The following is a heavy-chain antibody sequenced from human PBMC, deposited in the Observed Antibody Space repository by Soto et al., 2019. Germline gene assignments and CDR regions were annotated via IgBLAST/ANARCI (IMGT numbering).Heavy chain of an antibody. CDR1: GDSINAYY. Sequence: SETLSLTCTVSGDSINAYYWNWVRQPPGEGLEWIGYIYYSGSTSYNPSLKSRVTISLDTSKNQFSLKLSSVTAAGTAVYYCARGGGSYYKYWFDPWGQGTLVTVSS. V-gene: IGHV4-59*01. CDR3: ARGGGSYYKYWFDP. J-gene: IGHJ5*02. D-gene: IGHD1-26*01. CDR2: IYYSGST.